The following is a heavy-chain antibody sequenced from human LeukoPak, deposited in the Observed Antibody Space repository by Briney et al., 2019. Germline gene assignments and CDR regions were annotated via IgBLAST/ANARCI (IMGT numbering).Heavy chain of an antibody. D-gene: IGHD3-22*01. CDR3: ARDHHRRLYDSQARDTFDL. Sequence: GGSLRLSCAASGFSFSSYSMNWVRQAPGKGLEWVSYISSGTIYYADSVKGRFTISRDNAKLYLQMNSLRAEDTAVYYCARDHHRRLYDSQARDTFDLWGQGTMVTVSS. V-gene: IGHV3-48*01. J-gene: IGHJ3*01. CDR2: ISSGTI. CDR1: GFSFSSYS.